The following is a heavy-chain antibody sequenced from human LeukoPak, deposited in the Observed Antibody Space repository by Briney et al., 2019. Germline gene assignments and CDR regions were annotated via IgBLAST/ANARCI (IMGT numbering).Heavy chain of an antibody. CDR2: IIPIFGTA. J-gene: IGHJ4*02. Sequence: SVKDSCKASGGTFSSYAISWVRQAPGQGLEWMGGIIPIFGTANYAQKFQGRVTITADESTSTAYMELSSLRSEDTAVYYCARDSPDHGWNDYDYWGQGTLVTVSS. V-gene: IGHV1-69*13. D-gene: IGHD1-1*01. CDR3: ARDSPDHGWNDYDY. CDR1: GGTFSSYA.